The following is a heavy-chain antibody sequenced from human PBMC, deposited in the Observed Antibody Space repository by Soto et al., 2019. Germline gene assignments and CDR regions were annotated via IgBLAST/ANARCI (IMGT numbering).Heavy chain of an antibody. Sequence: PGGSLRLSCAASGFTFSGSGMYWVRQASGKGLEWVGRIRSKANSYATAYAASVKGRFTISRDDSKNTAYLQMNSLKTEDTAVYYCTTRSEVTGPLDYWGQGTLVTVSS. V-gene: IGHV3-73*01. CDR3: TTRSEVTGPLDY. CDR1: GFTFSGSG. D-gene: IGHD2-21*02. J-gene: IGHJ4*02. CDR2: IRSKANSYAT.